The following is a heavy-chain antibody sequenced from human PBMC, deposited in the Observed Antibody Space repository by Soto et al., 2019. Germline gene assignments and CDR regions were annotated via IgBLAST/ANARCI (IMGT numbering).Heavy chain of an antibody. CDR1: GFTFDEYA. D-gene: IGHD2-15*01. Sequence: EVQLVESGGGLVQPGRSLRVSCAASGFTFDEYAMHWVRRVPGKGLEWVSSISWNGNIIGYAGSVKGRFTISRDTAKNSLYLQMNSLRPEDTALYFCAKGGPDAFCGGGRCYFDSWGQGTLVTVSS. J-gene: IGHJ4*02. V-gene: IGHV3-9*01. CDR2: ISWNGNII. CDR3: AKGGPDAFCGGGRCYFDS.